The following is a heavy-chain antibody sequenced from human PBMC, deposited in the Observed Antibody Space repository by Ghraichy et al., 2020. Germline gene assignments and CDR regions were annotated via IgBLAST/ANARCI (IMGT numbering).Heavy chain of an antibody. V-gene: IGHV4-59*01. CDR1: GGSISSYY. J-gene: IGHJ5*02. D-gene: IGHD2-2*01. CDR2: IYYSGST. Sequence: SETLSLTCTVSGGSISSYYWSWIRQPPGKGLEWIGYIYYSGSTNYNPSLKSRVTISVGTSKNQFSLKLSSVTAADTAVYYCARGTIVVVPAAMCLDPWGQGTLVTVSS. CDR3: ARGTIVVVPAAMCLDP.